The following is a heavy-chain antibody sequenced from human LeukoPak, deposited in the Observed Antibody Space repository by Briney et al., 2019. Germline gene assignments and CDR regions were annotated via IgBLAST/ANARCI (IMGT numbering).Heavy chain of an antibody. CDR1: GFTFNNYW. CDR2: IREDGSEK. J-gene: IGHJ4*02. CDR3: ARRRGLDY. V-gene: IGHV3-7*01. Sequence: GGSLRLSCAASGFTFNNYWMSWVRQAPGKGLEWVANIREDGSEKYYVDSVKGQFTISRDNAKNSLYLQMNSLRAEDTAVYYCARRRGLDYWGQGTLVTVSS. D-gene: IGHD3-10*01.